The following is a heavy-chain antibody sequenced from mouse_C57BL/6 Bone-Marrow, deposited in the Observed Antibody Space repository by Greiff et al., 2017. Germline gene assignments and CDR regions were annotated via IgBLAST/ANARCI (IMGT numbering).Heavy chain of an antibody. J-gene: IGHJ2*01. D-gene: IGHD1-1*01. CDR3: ARDYYGSSWDY. CDR2: IYPRDGST. V-gene: IGHV1-78*01. CDR1: GYTFTAHT. Sequence: VKLQESDAELVKPGASVKISCKVSGYTFTAHTIHWMKQRPEQGLEWIGYIYPRDGSTKYNEKFKGKATLTADKSSSTAYMQLNSLTSEDSAVYFCARDYYGSSWDYWGQGTTRTVSS.